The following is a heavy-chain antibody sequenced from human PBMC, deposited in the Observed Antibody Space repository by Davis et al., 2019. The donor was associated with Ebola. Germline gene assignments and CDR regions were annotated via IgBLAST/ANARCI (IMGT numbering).Heavy chain of an antibody. J-gene: IGHJ6*02. V-gene: IGHV3-9*01. Sequence: GGSLRLSCAASGFTFDDYAMHWVRHDPGKGLELVSVISWNSNTIGYADSVKGRFTISRENAKNSLYLQMNSLRAGDTAVYYCVREGFPYGMDVWGQGTTVTVSS. CDR3: VREGFPYGMDV. CDR1: GFTFDDYA. CDR2: ISWNSNTI.